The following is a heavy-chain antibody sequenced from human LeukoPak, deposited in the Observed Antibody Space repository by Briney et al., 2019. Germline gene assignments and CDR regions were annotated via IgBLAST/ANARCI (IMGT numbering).Heavy chain of an antibody. CDR1: GGSISSSSYY. CDR3: ARHATILYRLDAFDI. Sequence: SETLSLTCTVSGGSISSSSYYWGWIRQPPGKGLEWIGSIYYSGSTYYNPSLKRRVTISVDTSKNQFSLKLSSVTAADTAVYYCARHATILYRLDAFDIWGQGTMVTVSS. D-gene: IGHD5-24*01. CDR2: IYYSGST. J-gene: IGHJ3*02. V-gene: IGHV4-39*01.